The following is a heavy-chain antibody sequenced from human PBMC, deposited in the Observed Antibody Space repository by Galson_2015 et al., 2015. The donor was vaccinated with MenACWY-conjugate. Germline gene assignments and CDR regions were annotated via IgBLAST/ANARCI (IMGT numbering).Heavy chain of an antibody. J-gene: IGHJ6*02. D-gene: IGHD3-10*01. Sequence: QSGAEVKKPGESLKISCKGSGYSFTSYWIGWVRQMPGKGLEWMGIIYPGDSDTRYSPSFQGQVTISADKSISTAYLQWSSLKASDTAMYYCARLGDNLGSGSIHYGMDVWGQGTTVTVSS. CDR2: IYPGDSDT. V-gene: IGHV5-51*01. CDR1: GYSFTSYW. CDR3: ARLGDNLGSGSIHYGMDV.